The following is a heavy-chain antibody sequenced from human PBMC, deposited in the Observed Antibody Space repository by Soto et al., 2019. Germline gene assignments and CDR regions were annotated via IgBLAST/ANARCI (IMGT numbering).Heavy chain of an antibody. Sequence: SETLSLTCTVSGGSISSGGYYWSWIRQHPGKGLEWIGYIYYSGSTYYNPSLKSRVTISVDTSKNQFSLKLSSVTAADTAVYYCARDWGDYVNLFDPWGQGTLVTVSS. CDR2: IYYSGST. D-gene: IGHD4-17*01. CDR3: ARDWGDYVNLFDP. V-gene: IGHV4-31*03. CDR1: GGSISSGGYY. J-gene: IGHJ5*02.